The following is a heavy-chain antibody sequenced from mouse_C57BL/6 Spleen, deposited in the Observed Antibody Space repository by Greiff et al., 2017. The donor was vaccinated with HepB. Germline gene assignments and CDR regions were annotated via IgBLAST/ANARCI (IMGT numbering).Heavy chain of an antibody. J-gene: IGHJ1*03. V-gene: IGHV3-1*01. D-gene: IGHD1-1*02. CDR1: GYSITSGYD. CDR3: AREGDGGYWYFDV. Sequence: EVQLQQSGPGMVKPSQSLSLTCTVPGYSITSGYDWHWIRHFPGNKLEWMGYISYSGSTNYNPSLKSRISITHDTSKNHFFLKLNSVTTEDTATYYCAREGDGGYWYFDVWGTGTTVTVSS. CDR2: ISYSGST.